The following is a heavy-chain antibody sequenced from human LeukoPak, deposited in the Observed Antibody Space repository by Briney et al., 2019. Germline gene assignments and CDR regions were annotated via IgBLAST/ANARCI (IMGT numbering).Heavy chain of an antibody. Sequence: GESLKISCKGSGYIFSSYWIGWARQMPGKGLEWMGIIYPGGSDTRYSPSFQGQVTISADKSISTAYLQWTSLKASDTAIYYCARQPLVRDCGGDCEFDYWGQGTRVSVSS. CDR2: IYPGGSDT. D-gene: IGHD2-21*02. J-gene: IGHJ4*02. CDR3: ARQPLVRDCGGDCEFDY. CDR1: GYIFSSYW. V-gene: IGHV5-51*01.